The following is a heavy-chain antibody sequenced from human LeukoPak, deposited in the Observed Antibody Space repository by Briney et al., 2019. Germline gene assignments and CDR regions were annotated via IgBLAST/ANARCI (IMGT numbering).Heavy chain of an antibody. Sequence: ASVKVSCKASGYTFTSYAMNWVRQAPGQGLEWMGWINTNTGNPTYAQGFTGRFVFSLDTSVSTAYLQISSLKAEDTAVYYCARDRFSFAVGWSNPFVYWGQGTLVTVSS. CDR3: ARDRFSFAVGWSNPFVY. D-gene: IGHD3-3*01. V-gene: IGHV7-4-1*02. J-gene: IGHJ4*02. CDR2: INTNTGNP. CDR1: GYTFTSYA.